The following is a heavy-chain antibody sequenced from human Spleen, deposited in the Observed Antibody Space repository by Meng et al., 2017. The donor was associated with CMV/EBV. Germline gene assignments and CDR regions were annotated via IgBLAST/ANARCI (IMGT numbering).Heavy chain of an antibody. CDR1: GFTVSSNY. CDR3: AKDPLYFRQ. Sequence: GESLKISCAASGFTVSSNYMSWVRQAPGKGLEWVSGIRWNGETTGYADSVKGRFTVSRDDSKNTLYLQMDSLRAEDSAVYYCAKDPLYFRQWGRGTLVTVSS. J-gene: IGHJ1*01. CDR2: IRWNGETT. V-gene: IGHV3-53*01.